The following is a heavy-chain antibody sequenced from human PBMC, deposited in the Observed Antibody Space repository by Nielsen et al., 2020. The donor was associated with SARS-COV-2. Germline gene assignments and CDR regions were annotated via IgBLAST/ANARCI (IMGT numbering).Heavy chain of an antibody. CDR1: GGSISSVGHY. CDR3: ASWPSY. V-gene: IGHV4-31*03. J-gene: IGHJ4*02. Sequence: SETLFLTCTVSGGSISSVGHYWSWIRQHPGKALEWIGYIYSSGSTYYNPSLRSRATISVDTSKNQLSLKLSSVTAADTAVYYCASWPSYWGQGTLVTVSS. CDR2: IYSSGST.